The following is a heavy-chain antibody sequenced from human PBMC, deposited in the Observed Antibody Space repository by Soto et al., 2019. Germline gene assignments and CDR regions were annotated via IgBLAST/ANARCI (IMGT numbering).Heavy chain of an antibody. CDR2: IYYSGST. Sequence: SETLSLTCPVSGGSLSSGGCYWSWIRQHPGKGLEWIGYIYYSGSTYYNPSLKSRVTISVDTSKNQFSLKLSSVTAADTAVYYCAREGRVVVPAAHDWFDPWGQGTLVTVSS. CDR3: AREGRVVVPAAHDWFDP. D-gene: IGHD2-2*01. J-gene: IGHJ5*02. V-gene: IGHV4-31*03. CDR1: GGSLSSGGCY.